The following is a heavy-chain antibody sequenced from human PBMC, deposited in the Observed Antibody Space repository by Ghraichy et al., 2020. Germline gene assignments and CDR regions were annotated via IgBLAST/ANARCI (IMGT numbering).Heavy chain of an antibody. V-gene: IGHV3-9*01. J-gene: IGHJ4*02. CDR3: AKDGGDSSGSFDY. Sequence: RLSCAASGFTFDDYAMHWVRQAPGKGLEWVSGISWNSGSIGYADSVKGRFTISRDNAKNSLYLQMNSLRAEDTALYYCAKDGGDSSGSFDYWGQGTLVTVSS. D-gene: IGHD3-22*01. CDR1: GFTFDDYA. CDR2: ISWNSGSI.